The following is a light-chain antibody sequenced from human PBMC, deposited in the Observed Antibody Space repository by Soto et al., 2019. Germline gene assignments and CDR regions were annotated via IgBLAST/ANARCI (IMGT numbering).Light chain of an antibody. V-gene: IGKV3-11*01. CDR3: QQRDRWPIT. CDR2: DAY. J-gene: IGKJ5*01. CDR1: QSFRGL. Sequence: EVVLTQSPVTLSLSPGERATLSCRASQSFRGLLAWYQQKPGQAPRLLIYDAYNRATGIPPRFSGSGSGTDFTLTISSLEPEDSAVYYCQQRDRWPITFGQGTRLEIK.